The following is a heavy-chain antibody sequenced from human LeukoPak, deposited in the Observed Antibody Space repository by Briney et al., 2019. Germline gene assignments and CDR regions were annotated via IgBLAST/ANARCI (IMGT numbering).Heavy chain of an antibody. CDR2: IGSSSSYI. V-gene: IGHV3-21*04. D-gene: IGHD2/OR15-2a*01. CDR3: AKDRSYSNLSGGAFDI. CDR1: GFTFSSYS. Sequence: DGPLIISCAATGFTFSSYSMNGVRQAPGFGLYCFSSIGSSSSYIKYADSVTGRFIMSRDNAKNYLYLQMNTLRAEDMALYYCAKDRSYSNLSGGAFDIWGQGTMVTVSS. J-gene: IGHJ3*02.